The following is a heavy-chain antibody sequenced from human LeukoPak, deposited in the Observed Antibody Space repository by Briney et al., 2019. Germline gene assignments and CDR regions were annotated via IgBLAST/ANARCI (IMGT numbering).Heavy chain of an antibody. CDR1: GFTFSDYY. J-gene: IGHJ6*02. Sequence: PGGSLRLSCAASGFTFSDYYMSWIRQAPGKGLEWVSYIRSSSSYTNYADSVKGRFTISRDNAKNSLYLQMNSLRAEDTAVYYCARDRESRYYDILTGYPRGMDVWGQGTTVTVSS. V-gene: IGHV3-11*06. CDR2: IRSSSSYT. CDR3: ARDRESRYYDILTGYPRGMDV. D-gene: IGHD3-9*01.